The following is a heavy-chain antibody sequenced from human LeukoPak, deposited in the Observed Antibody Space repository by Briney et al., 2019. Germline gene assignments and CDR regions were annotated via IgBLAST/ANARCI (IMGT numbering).Heavy chain of an antibody. Sequence: ASVKVSCKASGYTFTSFGISWVRRAPGQGLEWMGWISGYNGNTNYAQKLQGRVTMTTDTSTSTAYMELRSLRSDDTAVYYCAREDTRRGSRGYFDYWGQGTLVTVSS. CDR2: ISGYNGNT. J-gene: IGHJ4*02. CDR3: AREDTRRGSRGYFDY. D-gene: IGHD2-2*01. CDR1: GYTFTSFG. V-gene: IGHV1-18*01.